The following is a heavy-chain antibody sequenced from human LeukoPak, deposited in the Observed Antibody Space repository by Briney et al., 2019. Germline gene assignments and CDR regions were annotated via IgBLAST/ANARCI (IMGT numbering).Heavy chain of an antibody. D-gene: IGHD5-12*01. J-gene: IGHJ3*02. CDR3: AQVLGYAFDI. CDR1: GGTFSSYA. Sequence: ATVKVSCTASGGTFSSYANSWGRQAPGQGLEWMGGVIPIFGTANYAQKFQGRVTITADKPTSTAYMELSSLSSEDPAVYYCAQVLGYAFDIWGQGTMVTVSS. V-gene: IGHV1-69*06. CDR2: VIPIFGTA.